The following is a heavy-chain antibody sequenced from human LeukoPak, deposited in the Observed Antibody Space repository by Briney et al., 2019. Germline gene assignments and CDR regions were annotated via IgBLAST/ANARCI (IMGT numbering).Heavy chain of an antibody. V-gene: IGHV1-18*01. Sequence: ASVKVSCKASGYTFTSYGISWVRQAPGQGLEWMGWISAYNGNTNYAQKLQGRVTITADESTSTAYMELSSLRSEDTAFYYCARGVGYCSTTTCWQHAFDIWGQGTMVTVSS. J-gene: IGHJ3*02. CDR1: GYTFTSYG. D-gene: IGHD2-2*01. CDR2: ISAYNGNT. CDR3: ARGVGYCSTTTCWQHAFDI.